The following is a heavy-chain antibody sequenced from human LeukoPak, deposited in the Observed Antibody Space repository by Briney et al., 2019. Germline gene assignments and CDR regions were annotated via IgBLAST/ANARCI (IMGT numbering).Heavy chain of an antibody. D-gene: IGHD3-10*01. Sequence: GGSLRLSCAASGFTFSSYEMNWVRQTSGKGLEWFSYISSSGSSIYYADSMKGRFTISRDNAKNSLYLQMNSQRAEDTAVYYCARIRGGNEGSGSFFDYWGQGTLVTVSS. J-gene: IGHJ4*02. V-gene: IGHV3-48*03. CDR2: ISSSGSSI. CDR3: ARIRGGNEGSGSFFDY. CDR1: GFTFSSYE.